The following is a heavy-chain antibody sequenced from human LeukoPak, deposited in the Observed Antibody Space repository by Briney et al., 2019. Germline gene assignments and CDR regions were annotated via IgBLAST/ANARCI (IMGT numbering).Heavy chain of an antibody. CDR2: IWYDGSNK. D-gene: IGHD1-20*01. J-gene: IGHJ4*02. CDR1: GFTFSSYG. Sequence: GGSLRLSCAASGFTFSSYGMHWVRLAPGKGLEWVAVIWYDGSNKYYADSVKGRFTISRDNSKNTLYLQMNSLRAEDTAVYYCATGITGTYTFDYWGQGTLVTVSS. CDR3: ATGITGTYTFDY. V-gene: IGHV3-33*01.